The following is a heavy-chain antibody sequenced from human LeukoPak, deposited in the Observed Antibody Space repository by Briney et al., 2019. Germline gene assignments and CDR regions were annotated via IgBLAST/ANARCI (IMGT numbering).Heavy chain of an antibody. CDR3: VRASHIVVVTGIPQGYYYYMDV. V-gene: IGHV3-21*01. CDR2: SSSSSSYI. J-gene: IGHJ6*03. Sequence: GGSLRLYCAASGSTFSSYSMTWVRQAPGKGLEWVSSSSSSSSYIYYADSVKGRFTISRDNAKNSLYLQMNSLRAEDTAVYYCVRASHIVVVTGIPQGYYYYMDVWGKGTTVTVSS. CDR1: GSTFSSYS. D-gene: IGHD2-21*02.